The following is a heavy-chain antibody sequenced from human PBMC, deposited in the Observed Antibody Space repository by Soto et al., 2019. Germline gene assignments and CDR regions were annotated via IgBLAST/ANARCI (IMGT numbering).Heavy chain of an antibody. CDR1: GGSFSGYY. CDR2: INHSGST. CDR3: ARDNGGGYNNWFDP. V-gene: IGHV4-34*01. J-gene: IGHJ5*02. Sequence: SETLSLTCTVYGGSFSGYYWSWIRHPPGKGLEWIGEINHSGSTNYNPSLKSRVTISVDTSKNQFSLKLSSVTAADTAVYYCARDNGGGYNNWFDPWGQGTLVTVSS. D-gene: IGHD2-8*01.